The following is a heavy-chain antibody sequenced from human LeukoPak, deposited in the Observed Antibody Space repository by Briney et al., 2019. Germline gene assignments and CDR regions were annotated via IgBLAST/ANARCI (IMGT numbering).Heavy chain of an antibody. Sequence: GGSLRLSCAASGFTFSTYWMAWVRQAPGKGLDWVGNIKQDGSETYYADSLKGRFTISRDNAKSALYLQMNSLRAEDTAVYYCARDAAYDFRNPYRYFQHWGQGTLVTVSS. CDR2: IKQDGSET. J-gene: IGHJ1*01. D-gene: IGHD3-3*01. V-gene: IGHV3-7*01. CDR1: GFTFSTYW. CDR3: ARDAAYDFRNPYRYFQH.